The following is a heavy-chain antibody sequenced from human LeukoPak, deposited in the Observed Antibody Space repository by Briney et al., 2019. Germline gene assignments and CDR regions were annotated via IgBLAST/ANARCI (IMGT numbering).Heavy chain of an antibody. V-gene: IGHV4-4*07. D-gene: IGHD6-6*01. J-gene: IGHJ5*02. CDR2: IYTSGST. CDR1: GGSISSYY. Sequence: SETLSLTCTVSGGSISSYYWSWIRQPAGKGLEWIGRIYTSGSTNYNPSLKSRVTMSVDTSKNQFSLRLSSVTAADTAVYYCARMLAARPDDDRWGQGTLVTVSS. CDR3: ARMLAARPDDDR.